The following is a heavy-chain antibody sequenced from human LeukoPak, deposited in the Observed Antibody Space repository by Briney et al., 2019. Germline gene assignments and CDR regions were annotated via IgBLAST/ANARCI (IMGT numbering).Heavy chain of an antibody. Sequence: SETLSLTCAVYGGSFSGYYWSWIRQPPGKGLEWIGEINHSGSTNYNPSLKSRVTISVDTSKNQFSLKLSSVTAADTAVYYCARGGNYYDSSPLDYWGQGTLVTVSS. D-gene: IGHD3-22*01. V-gene: IGHV4-34*01. CDR1: GGSFSGYY. J-gene: IGHJ4*02. CDR3: ARGGNYYDSSPLDY. CDR2: INHSGST.